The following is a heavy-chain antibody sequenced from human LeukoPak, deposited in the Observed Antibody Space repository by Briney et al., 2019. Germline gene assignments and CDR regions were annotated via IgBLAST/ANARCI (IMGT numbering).Heavy chain of an antibody. Sequence: GGSLRLSCAASGFTFSSYGMHWVRQAPGKGLEWVAVISYDGSNKYYADSVKGRFTISRDNSKNTLYLQMNSLRADDTAVYYCARDGLPLPGWFDPWGQGTLVTVSS. CDR1: GFTFSSYG. J-gene: IGHJ5*02. V-gene: IGHV3-30*03. CDR3: ARDGLPLPGWFDP. CDR2: ISYDGSNK.